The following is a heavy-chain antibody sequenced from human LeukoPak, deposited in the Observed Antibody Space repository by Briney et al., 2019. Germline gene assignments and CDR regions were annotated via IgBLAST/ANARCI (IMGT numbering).Heavy chain of an antibody. CDR2: IDPKNGGT. V-gene: IGHV1-2*02. D-gene: IGHD6-19*01. CDR3: APTHGNGWYYYDY. Sequence: ASVKASCKASGYTFTGYYMHWVRQAPGQGPEWMGWIDPKNGGTDHAQRFQGRVTMTRDTSINTAYMELTNLRSDDTAVYYCAPTHGNGWYYYDYWGQGTQVTVSS. CDR1: GYTFTGYY. J-gene: IGHJ4*02.